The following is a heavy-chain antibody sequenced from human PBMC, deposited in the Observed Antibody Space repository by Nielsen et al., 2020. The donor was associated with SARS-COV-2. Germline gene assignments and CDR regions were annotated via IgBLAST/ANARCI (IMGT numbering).Heavy chain of an antibody. D-gene: IGHD6-6*01. CDR3: AKGGWYSSSEWGDY. CDR2: IWYDGSNK. V-gene: IGHV3-33*06. Sequence: GGSLRLSCAASGFTFSSYGMHWVRQAPGKGLEWVAVIWYDGSNKYYADSVKGRFTISRDNSKNTLYLQMNSLRAEDTAVYYCAKGGWYSSSEWGDYWGQGTLVTVSS. CDR1: GFTFSSYG. J-gene: IGHJ4*02.